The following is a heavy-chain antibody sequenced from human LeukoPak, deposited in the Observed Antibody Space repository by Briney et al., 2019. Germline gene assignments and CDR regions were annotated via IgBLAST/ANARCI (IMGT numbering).Heavy chain of an antibody. D-gene: IGHD6-19*01. V-gene: IGHV4-59*01. CDR2: IHYSGST. J-gene: IGHJ4*02. CDR1: GGSISSYY. CDR3: ARVPGITVTGTLWGADY. Sequence: SETLSLTCTVSGGSISSYYWSWIRQPPGKGLEWIGYIHYSGSTTYNASLKSRVTILLDRSKNQFSLKLGSLTAADTAVYYCARVPGITVTGTLWGADYWGQGTLVTVSS.